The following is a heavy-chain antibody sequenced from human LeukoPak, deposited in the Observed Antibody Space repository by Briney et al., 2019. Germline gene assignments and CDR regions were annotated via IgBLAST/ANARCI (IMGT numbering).Heavy chain of an antibody. D-gene: IGHD5-18*01. CDR1: GGSFSVYY. CDR3: ARQDTAMVTPPLYFDY. CDR2: INHSGST. Sequence: SETLSLTCAVYGGSFSVYYWSWIRQPPGKGLEWIGEINHSGSTNYNPSLKSRVTISVDTSKNQFSLKLSSVTAADTAVYYCARQDTAMVTPPLYFDYWGQGTLVTVSS. J-gene: IGHJ4*02. V-gene: IGHV4-34*01.